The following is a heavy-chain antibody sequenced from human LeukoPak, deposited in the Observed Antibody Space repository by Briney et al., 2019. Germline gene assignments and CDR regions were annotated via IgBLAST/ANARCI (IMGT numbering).Heavy chain of an antibody. Sequence: GGSLRLSRAASGFTFSKYAMHWVRQTPGKGLEWVAAIWNDGSDENYADSVKGRFTISSDNSKNTLYLQMNSLRAEDTAVYYCAFEIGRSQGAFDIWGQGTMITVSS. CDR2: IWNDGSDE. D-gene: IGHD1-26*01. CDR1: GFTFSKYA. CDR3: AFEIGRSQGAFDI. V-gene: IGHV3-33*01. J-gene: IGHJ3*02.